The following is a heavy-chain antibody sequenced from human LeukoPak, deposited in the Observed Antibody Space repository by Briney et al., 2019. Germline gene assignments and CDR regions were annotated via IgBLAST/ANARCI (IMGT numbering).Heavy chain of an antibody. D-gene: IGHD3-10*01. V-gene: IGHV4-39*07. CDR3: ARNRYYYGSGSYGVPNWFDP. Sequence: SETLSLTCTVSGGSISSSSYYWGWIRQPPGKGLEWIGSIYYSGSTYYNPSLKSRVTISVDTSKNQFSLKLSSVTAADTAVYYCARNRYYYGSGSYGVPNWFDPWGQGTLVTVSS. CDR1: GGSISSSSYY. CDR2: IYYSGST. J-gene: IGHJ5*02.